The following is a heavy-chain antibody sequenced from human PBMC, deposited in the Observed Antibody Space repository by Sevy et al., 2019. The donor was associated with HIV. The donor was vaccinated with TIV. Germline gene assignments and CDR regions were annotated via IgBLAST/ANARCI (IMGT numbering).Heavy chain of an antibody. CDR3: ARGLGNWGGL. V-gene: IGHV3-74*01. Sequence: GGSLRLSCTSPEFTFSTYWMHWVRQVPGKGLVWVSHINTDGSVTHYAASVKGRFTIYRDNVKSTVYLQMSSLRVEDSAVYCCARGLGNWGGLWGRGTLVTVSS. CDR2: INTDGSVT. CDR1: EFTFSTYW. D-gene: IGHD7-27*01. J-gene: IGHJ4*02.